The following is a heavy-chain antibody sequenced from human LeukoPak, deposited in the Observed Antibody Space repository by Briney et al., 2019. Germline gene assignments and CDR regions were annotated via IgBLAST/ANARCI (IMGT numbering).Heavy chain of an antibody. CDR1: GFTFSNSA. CDR2: ISTGAGRT. D-gene: IGHD6-13*01. V-gene: IGHV3-23*01. J-gene: IGHJ4*02. CDR3: AKNREQLLDY. Sequence: GGSLRLSCAASGFTFSNSAMSWVRQAPGKGLWWVSTISTGAGRTYYADSVMGRFTISRDDSKNTLYLQMNSLRADDTAVYYCAKNREQLLDYWGQGTLVTVSS.